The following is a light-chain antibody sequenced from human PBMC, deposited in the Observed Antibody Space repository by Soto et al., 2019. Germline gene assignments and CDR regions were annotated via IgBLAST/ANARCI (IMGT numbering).Light chain of an antibody. CDR2: STN. Sequence: QSVLTQPPSASGTPGQRVTISCSGSSSNNGRNYVTWYQQVPGTAPKLLIYSTNQRPSGVPDRFSGSKSGTSASLAISGLQSEDEADYHCATWDDSVTGVVFGGGTKVTVL. CDR3: ATWDDSVTGVV. CDR1: SSNNGRNY. V-gene: IGLV1-44*01. J-gene: IGLJ2*01.